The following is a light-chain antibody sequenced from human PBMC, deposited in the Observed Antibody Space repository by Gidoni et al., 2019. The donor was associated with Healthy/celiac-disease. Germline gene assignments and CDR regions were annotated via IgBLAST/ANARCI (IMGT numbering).Light chain of an antibody. V-gene: IGKV1-9*01. Sequence: DFHLTQSPSFLSASVGDRVTITCRASQGISSYLAWYQQKPGKAPKLLIYAASTLQSGVPSRGSGSGSETEFTLTISSLQPEDVATYYCQKLNSYPITFGQGTRLEIK. CDR3: QKLNSYPIT. CDR2: AAS. CDR1: QGISSY. J-gene: IGKJ5*01.